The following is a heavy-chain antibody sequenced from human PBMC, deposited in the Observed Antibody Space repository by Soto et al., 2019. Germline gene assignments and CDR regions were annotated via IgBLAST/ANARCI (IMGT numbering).Heavy chain of an antibody. CDR1: GYTFTGFY. CDR3: ASVGSTVTSEFDF. Sequence: QVQLVQSGAEVKKPGASVKVSCKASGYTFTGFYMHWVRQAPGQGLEWMGWINPKSGDTEYAQKFQGWVTMTRDTSISTAYMRLSSVKSDDTAMDDGASVGSTVTSEFDFWGQGTLVTVSS. CDR2: INPKSGDT. V-gene: IGHV1-2*04. D-gene: IGHD4-17*01. J-gene: IGHJ4*02.